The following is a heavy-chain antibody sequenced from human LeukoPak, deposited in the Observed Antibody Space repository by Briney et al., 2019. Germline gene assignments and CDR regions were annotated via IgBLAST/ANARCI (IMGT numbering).Heavy chain of an antibody. V-gene: IGHV4-59*08. CDR2: IYYTGKN. J-gene: IGHJ4*02. Sequence: SETLSLTCAVSGGSVNSHYWGWIRQPPGKGLQWIGDIYYTGKNNYNPSLKSRVTISLDTSKDHLSLNLTSVVAADTAIYYCVRRDTGWNYFDYWGQGILVTVSS. D-gene: IGHD6-19*01. CDR3: VRRDTGWNYFDY. CDR1: GGSVNSHY.